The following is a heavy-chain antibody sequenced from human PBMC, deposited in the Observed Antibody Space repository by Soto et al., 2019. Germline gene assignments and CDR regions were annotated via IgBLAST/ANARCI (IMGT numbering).Heavy chain of an antibody. Sequence: SETLSLTCAVSGYSISSGYYWGWIRQPPGKGLEWIGSIYHSGSTYYNPSLKSRVTISVDTSKNQFSLKLSSVTAADTAVYYCARTIAVAGSLYFDYWGQGXLVTVYS. CDR2: IYHSGST. CDR1: GYSISSGYY. J-gene: IGHJ4*02. D-gene: IGHD6-19*01. V-gene: IGHV4-38-2*01. CDR3: ARTIAVAGSLYFDY.